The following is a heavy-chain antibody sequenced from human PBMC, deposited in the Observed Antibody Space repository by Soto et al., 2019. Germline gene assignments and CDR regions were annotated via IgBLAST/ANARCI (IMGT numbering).Heavy chain of an antibody. CDR2: IYYTGTS. V-gene: IGHV4-39*01. CDR1: GGSISSSSYY. Sequence: ETLSLTCSVSGGSISSSSYYWDWIRQPPGKGLEWIGTIYYTGTSNYNPSLKSRVTISVDTSKNQFSLNLSSVTAADTAVYYCTRHAIGVVVPAAIRNWGQGSMVTVSS. CDR3: TRHAIGVVVPAAIRN. D-gene: IGHD2-15*01. J-gene: IGHJ4*02.